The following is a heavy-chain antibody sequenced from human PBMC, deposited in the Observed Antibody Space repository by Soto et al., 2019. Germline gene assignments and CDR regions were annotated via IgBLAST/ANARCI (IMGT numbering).Heavy chain of an antibody. D-gene: IGHD2-21*01. V-gene: IGHV4-61*01. CDR1: GGSVSIGTYY. J-gene: IGHJ4*02. CDR3: TRGGDAYKNGH. Sequence: QVQLQESGPGLVKPSETLSLTCTVPGGSVSIGTYYWSWIRQPPGKGLEWIGFIHYSGSTNSNPSPKSRVTMSADTCKNQFSLKLTSVNAADTAVYYCTRGGDAYKNGHRGQGTLVTDSS. CDR2: IHYSGST.